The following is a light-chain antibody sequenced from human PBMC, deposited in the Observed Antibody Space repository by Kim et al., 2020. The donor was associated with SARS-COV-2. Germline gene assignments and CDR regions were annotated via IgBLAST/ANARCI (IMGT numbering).Light chain of an antibody. Sequence: QSVLTQPPSASGTPGQRVTISCSGSSSNIGSNTVNWYQQFPGTAPQLLIDTDDRRPSGVSYRVSCSKSGTSASLAISALRSEDEAAYYCATWDDSLDVWMFGGGTKVTVL. V-gene: IGLV1-44*01. CDR3: ATWDDSLDVWM. CDR2: TDD. CDR1: SSNIGSNT. J-gene: IGLJ3*02.